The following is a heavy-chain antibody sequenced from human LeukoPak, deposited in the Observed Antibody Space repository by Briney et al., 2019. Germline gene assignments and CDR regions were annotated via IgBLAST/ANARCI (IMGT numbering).Heavy chain of an antibody. CDR2: INTDGSNT. D-gene: IGHD1-26*01. CDR1: EFTFRRFW. V-gene: IGHV3-74*01. J-gene: IGHJ4*02. CDR3: ARDQSIAGPTTADY. Sequence: GGSLRLSCAASEFTFRRFWMHWVRQAPGKGLVWVSRINTDGSNTIYADSVKGRFTISRDNAKNTLYLQMNSLRAEDTAVYYCARDQSIAGPTTADYWGQGTLVTVSS.